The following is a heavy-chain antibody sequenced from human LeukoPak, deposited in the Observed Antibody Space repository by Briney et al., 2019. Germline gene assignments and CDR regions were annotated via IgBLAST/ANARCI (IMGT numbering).Heavy chain of an antibody. D-gene: IGHD5-12*01. CDR1: GGSISSSSYY. CDR3: ASPPGGDSGYDLWFDP. CDR2: IYYSGST. V-gene: IGHV4-39*01. J-gene: IGHJ5*02. Sequence: PSETLSLTCTVSGGSISSSSYYWGWIRQPPGKGLEWIGSIYYSGSTYYNPSLKSRVTISVDTSKNQFSLKLSSVTAADTAVYYCASPPGGDSGYDLWFDPWGQGTLVTVSS.